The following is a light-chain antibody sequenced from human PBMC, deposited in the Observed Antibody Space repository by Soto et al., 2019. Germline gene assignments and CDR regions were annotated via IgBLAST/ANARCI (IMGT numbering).Light chain of an antibody. Sequence: DIQMTQSPSTLSASVGDRVTITCRANQSISRWLAWYQQRPGKAPKLLIYRASSLESGVPSRFSVSGSGTDFTITINSQQPDEFASYYCQHYNAYPCTFGQGTNLEIK. J-gene: IGKJ2*02. CDR3: QHYNAYPCT. CDR2: RAS. CDR1: QSISRW. V-gene: IGKV1-5*03.